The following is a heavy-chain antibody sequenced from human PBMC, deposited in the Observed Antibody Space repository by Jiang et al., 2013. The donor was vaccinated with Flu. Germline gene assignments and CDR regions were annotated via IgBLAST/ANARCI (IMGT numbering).Heavy chain of an antibody. D-gene: IGHD3-9*01. CDR2: IYYSGST. J-gene: IGHJ5*02. V-gene: IGHV4-30-4*08. CDR1: GGSISSGDYY. Sequence: GLVKPSQTLSLTCTVSGGSISSGDYYWSWIRQPPGKGLEWIGYIYYSGSTYYNPSLKSRVTISVDTSKNQFSLKLSSVTAADTAVYYCARGIYDILTGYRWFDPWGQGTLVTVSS. CDR3: ARGIYDILTGYRWFDP.